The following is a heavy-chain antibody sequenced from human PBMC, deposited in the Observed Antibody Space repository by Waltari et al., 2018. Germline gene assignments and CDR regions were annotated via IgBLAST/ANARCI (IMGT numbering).Heavy chain of an antibody. V-gene: IGHV3-23*04. D-gene: IGHD3-16*02. CDR1: GFTFSSYA. Sequence: EVQLVESGGGLVQPGGSLRLSCAASGFTFSSYAMSWVRQAPGKGLEWVSAMSGRGGSTYYADPVKGRFTISRDNSKNTLYLQMNSLRAEDTAVYYCAKDPGPLRLGELSLSGYWGQGTLVTVSS. J-gene: IGHJ4*02. CDR2: MSGRGGST. CDR3: AKDPGPLRLGELSLSGY.